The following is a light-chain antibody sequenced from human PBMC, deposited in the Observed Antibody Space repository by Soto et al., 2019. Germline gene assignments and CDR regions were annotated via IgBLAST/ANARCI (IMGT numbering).Light chain of an antibody. Sequence: QAVVTQEPSLTVSPGETVTLTCGSNTGAVTSGHFPYWFQQKPGQAPRTLVYETSRRHSWTPARFSGSLHGGKAALTLSGAQPEDEADYYCLLNYGYAVVFGGGTKVTV. CDR1: TGAVTSGHF. CDR3: LLNYGYAVV. CDR2: ETS. V-gene: IGLV7-46*01. J-gene: IGLJ2*01.